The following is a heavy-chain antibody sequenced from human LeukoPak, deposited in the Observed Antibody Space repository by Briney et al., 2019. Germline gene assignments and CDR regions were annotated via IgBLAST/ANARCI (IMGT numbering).Heavy chain of an antibody. CDR3: AKANYYGSGSPVDY. CDR2: ISYDGSNK. CDR1: GFTFSDYY. D-gene: IGHD3-10*01. V-gene: IGHV3-30*18. Sequence: GGSLRLSCAASGFTFSDYYMNWIRQAPGKGLEWVAVISYDGSNKYYADSVKGRFTISRDNSKNTLYLQMNSLRAEDTAVYYCAKANYYGSGSPVDYWGQGTLVTVSS. J-gene: IGHJ4*02.